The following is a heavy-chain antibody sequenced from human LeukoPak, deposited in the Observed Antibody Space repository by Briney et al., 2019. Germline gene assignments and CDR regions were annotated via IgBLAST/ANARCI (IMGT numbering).Heavy chain of an antibody. D-gene: IGHD3-16*01. CDR3: ATLGGGAVSGRPRDAFDI. V-gene: IGHV1-24*01. J-gene: IGHJ3*02. CDR1: GYTLTELS. CDR2: FDPEDGET. Sequence: ASVKVSCKVSGYTLTELSMHWVRQAPGEGLEWMGGFDPEDGETIYAQKFQGRVTMTEDTSTDTAYMELSSLRSEDTAVYYCATLGGGAVSGRPRDAFDIWGQGTMVTVSS.